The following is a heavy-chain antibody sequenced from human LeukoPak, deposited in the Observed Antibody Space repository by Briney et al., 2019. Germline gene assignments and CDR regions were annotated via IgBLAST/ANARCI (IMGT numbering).Heavy chain of an antibody. D-gene: IGHD6-6*01. J-gene: IGHJ3*02. Sequence: SVKVSCKASGGTFSSYAISWVRQAPGQGLEWMGGIIPIFGTANYAQKFQGRVTITTDESTSTAYMELSSLRSKDTAVYYCARAVSRIAARREWDAFDIWGQGTMVTVPS. V-gene: IGHV1-69*05. CDR3: ARAVSRIAARREWDAFDI. CDR1: GGTFSSYA. CDR2: IIPIFGTA.